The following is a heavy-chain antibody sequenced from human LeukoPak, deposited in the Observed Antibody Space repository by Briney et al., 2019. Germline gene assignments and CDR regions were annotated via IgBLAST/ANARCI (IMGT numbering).Heavy chain of an antibody. D-gene: IGHD6-19*01. CDR3: ARDGSGWYSDY. Sequence: PGGSLRLSCAASGLTFDNYGMSWVRQAPGKGLEWVSGINWNGGDTAYADSVKGRFTISRDSAKNSLYLQMNSLRAEDTALYYCARDGSGWYSDYWGQGILVTVSS. CDR2: INWNGGDT. V-gene: IGHV3-20*04. J-gene: IGHJ4*02. CDR1: GLTFDNYG.